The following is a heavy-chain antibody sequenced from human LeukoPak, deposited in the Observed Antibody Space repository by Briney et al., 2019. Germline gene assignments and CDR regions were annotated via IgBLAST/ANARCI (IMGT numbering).Heavy chain of an antibody. J-gene: IGHJ4*02. Sequence: SQTLSLTYPLASPSVTGRCSSSGWVRQPLWKGLQWIVDIFPSGSTYYNRSLKSRSSMSLDRSQNQFSLRLSSVTAAGTAVYYCARRRNRGADFDYWGQGILVTVSS. CDR3: ARRRNRGADFDY. CDR2: IFPSGST. CDR1: SPSVTGRCSS. V-gene: IGHV4-30-2*01. D-gene: IGHD3-10*01.